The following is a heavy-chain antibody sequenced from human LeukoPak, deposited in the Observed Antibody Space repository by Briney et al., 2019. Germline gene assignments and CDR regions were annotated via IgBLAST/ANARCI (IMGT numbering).Heavy chain of an antibody. V-gene: IGHV3-7*01. D-gene: IGHD3-22*01. CDR1: GFTFSSYW. CDR3: ARVDVYYDSSGYFGLNY. Sequence: PGGSLRLSCAASGFTFSSYWMSWVRQAPGKGLEWVANIKQDGSEKYYVDSVKGRFTISRDNAKNSLYLQMNSLRAEDTAAYYCARVDVYYDSSGYFGLNYWGQGALVTVSS. CDR2: IKQDGSEK. J-gene: IGHJ4*02.